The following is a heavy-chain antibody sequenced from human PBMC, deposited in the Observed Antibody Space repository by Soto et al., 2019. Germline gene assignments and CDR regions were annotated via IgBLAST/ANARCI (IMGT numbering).Heavy chain of an antibody. D-gene: IGHD3-3*01. Sequence: NPSETLSLTCTVSGGSISSGGYYWSWIRQHPGKGLEWIGYIYYSGSTYYNPSLKSRVTISVDTSKNQFSLKLSSVTAADTAVYYCARDQVSGDFWSGYDYYYYGMDVWGQGTTVTVSS. CDR3: ARDQVSGDFWSGYDYYYYGMDV. CDR1: GGSISSGGYY. J-gene: IGHJ6*02. CDR2: IYYSGST. V-gene: IGHV4-31*03.